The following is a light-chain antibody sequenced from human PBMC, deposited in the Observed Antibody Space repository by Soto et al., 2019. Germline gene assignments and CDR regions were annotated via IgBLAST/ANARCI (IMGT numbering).Light chain of an antibody. J-gene: IGLJ2*01. V-gene: IGLV1-40*01. CDR2: GNS. Sequence: QAVVTQPPSVSGAPGQRVTISCTGSSSNIGAGYDVHWYQQLPGTAPKLLIYGNSNRPSGVPDRFSGSKSGTSASLAITGLQAEDEADYYCQSYDSGVSKVVFGGGTKLTVL. CDR3: QSYDSGVSKVV. CDR1: SSNIGAGYD.